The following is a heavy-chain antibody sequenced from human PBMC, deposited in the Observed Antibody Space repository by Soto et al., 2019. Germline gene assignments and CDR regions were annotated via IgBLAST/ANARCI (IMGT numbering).Heavy chain of an antibody. CDR2: IFFTGNI. CDR3: ASRHCSGGSCYNPGFDY. V-gene: IGHV4-39*01. Sequence: QLQLQESGPGLVNPSETLSLNCTVSGASLSSISSYGGWIRQPPGKGLEWVGSIFFTGNIYHNPSLKSRVTISADTYRKQFSLMVNSVTAADTAVYYCASRHCSGGSCYNPGFDYWGQGALVTVSS. D-gene: IGHD2-15*01. J-gene: IGHJ4*02. CDR1: GASLSSISSY.